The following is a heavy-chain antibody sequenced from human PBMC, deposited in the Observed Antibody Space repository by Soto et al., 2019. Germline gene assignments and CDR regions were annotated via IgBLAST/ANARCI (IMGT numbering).Heavy chain of an antibody. Sequence: SEPLSLTCAVSGGSISSSNWWSWVRQPPGKGLEWIGYINYSGSTNYNPSLKSRVTMSVDTSTNQISLKLSSVTAADTAVYYCVREDSVVVFDPWGQGTLVTVSS. CDR3: VREDSVVVFDP. D-gene: IGHD2-21*01. CDR2: INYSGST. CDR1: GGSISSSNW. J-gene: IGHJ5*02. V-gene: IGHV4-4*02.